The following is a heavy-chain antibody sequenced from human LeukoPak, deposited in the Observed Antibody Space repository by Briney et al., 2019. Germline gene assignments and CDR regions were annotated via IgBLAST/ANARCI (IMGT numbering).Heavy chain of an antibody. J-gene: IGHJ6*02. D-gene: IGHD3-10*01. Sequence: SQTLSLTCTVSGGSISSGDYYWSWIRQPPGKGLEWIGYIYYSGSTYYNPSLKSRVTISVDTSKNQFSLKLSSVTAADTAVYYCARGGVREGPREDYYGMDVWGQGTTVTVSS. V-gene: IGHV4-30-4*01. CDR2: IYYSGST. CDR3: ARGGVREGPREDYYGMDV. CDR1: GGSISSGDYY.